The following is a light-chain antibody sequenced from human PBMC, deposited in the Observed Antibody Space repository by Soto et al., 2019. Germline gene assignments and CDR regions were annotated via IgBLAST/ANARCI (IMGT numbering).Light chain of an antibody. CDR2: AAS. CDR1: QSISSY. V-gene: IGKV1-39*01. J-gene: IGKJ1*01. Sequence: DIQVTQNPSSLSASVGDIVTITCLASQSISSYLNWYQQKPGKAPKLLIYAASSLQSGVPSRFSGSGSGTDFTLTISSLQPEDFATYYCQQSYSTPPWTFGQGTKVDI. CDR3: QQSYSTPPWT.